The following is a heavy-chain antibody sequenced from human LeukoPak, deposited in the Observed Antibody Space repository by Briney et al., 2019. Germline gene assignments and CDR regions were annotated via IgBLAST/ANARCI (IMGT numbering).Heavy chain of an antibody. D-gene: IGHD6-13*01. V-gene: IGHV3-11*01. Sequence: GGSLRLSCAASGFTFSDYYMSWIRQAPGKGLEWVSYISSSGSTIYYADSVKGRFTISRDNAKNSLYLQMNSLRAEDTAVYYCARDLGQQPNYRNWFDPWGQGTLVTVSS. CDR1: GFTFSDYY. CDR3: ARDLGQQPNYRNWFDP. J-gene: IGHJ5*02. CDR2: ISSSGSTI.